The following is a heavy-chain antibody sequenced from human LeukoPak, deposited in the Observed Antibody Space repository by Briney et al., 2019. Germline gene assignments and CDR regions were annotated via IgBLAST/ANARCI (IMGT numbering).Heavy chain of an antibody. V-gene: IGHV3-7*01. CDR2: IKEDGSED. Sequence: GGSLRLSCAASGFTFSRAWMSWLRQAPGKGLEWVANIKEDGSEDYYADSVKGRFAISKDNAKNSLYLQMNSLRAEDTAMYYCARDADGYEDWGQGTLVTVFS. CDR1: GFTFSRAW. CDR3: ARDADGYED. J-gene: IGHJ4*02. D-gene: IGHD5-18*01.